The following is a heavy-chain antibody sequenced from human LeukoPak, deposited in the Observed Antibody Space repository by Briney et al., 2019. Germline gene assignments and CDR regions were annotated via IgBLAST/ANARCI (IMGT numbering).Heavy chain of an antibody. CDR1: GGSISSGDYY. CDR2: IHHSGNT. D-gene: IGHD2-21*01. V-gene: IGHV4-30-4*01. J-gene: IGHJ4*02. Sequence: PSETLSLTCTVSGGSISSGDYYWSWIRQPPGRGPEWIGYIHHSGNTYYNPSLKSRVNISLDTSKNQFSLKLSSGTAADTAVYYCARDVVRDYFDYWGQGTPVTVSS. CDR3: ARDVVRDYFDY.